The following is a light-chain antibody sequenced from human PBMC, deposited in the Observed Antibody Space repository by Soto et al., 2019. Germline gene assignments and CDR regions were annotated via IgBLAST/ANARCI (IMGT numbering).Light chain of an antibody. Sequence: EIVLTQSPGTLSLSPGERGTLSFMAIQSVSSSYLAWYQQKPGQAPRLLIYGASSRATGIPDRFSGSGSGTDFTLTISRLEPEDFAVYYCQQYGSSPWTFGQGTKVDIK. V-gene: IGKV3-20*01. CDR1: QSVSSSY. CDR2: GAS. CDR3: QQYGSSPWT. J-gene: IGKJ1*01.